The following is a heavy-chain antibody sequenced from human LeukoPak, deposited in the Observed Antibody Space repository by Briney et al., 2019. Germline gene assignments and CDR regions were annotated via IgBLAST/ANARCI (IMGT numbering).Heavy chain of an antibody. CDR3: ARGSGSPYYFDY. V-gene: IGHV4-4*02. Sequence: PSETLSLTCAVSGGSISSSNWRSWVRQPPGKGLEWIGEIYHSGSTNYNPSLKSRVTISVDTSKNQFSLKLSSVTAADTAVYYCARGSGSPYYFDYWGQGTLVTVSS. CDR2: IYHSGST. J-gene: IGHJ4*02. D-gene: IGHD3-22*01. CDR1: GGSISSSNW.